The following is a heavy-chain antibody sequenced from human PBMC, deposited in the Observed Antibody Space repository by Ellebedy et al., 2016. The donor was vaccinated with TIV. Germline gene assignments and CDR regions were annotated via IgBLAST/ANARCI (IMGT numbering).Heavy chain of an antibody. Sequence: GGSLRLXCEASGFSFSDFWMAWVRQAPGKGLEWVASIRGDGSVKYFLDSAMGRFTISRDNARTSLFLQMDSLRAEDTAVYYCATHYRGYWGQGTLVTVSS. CDR1: GFSFSDFW. J-gene: IGHJ4*02. D-gene: IGHD3-16*02. V-gene: IGHV3-7*01. CDR2: IRGDGSVK. CDR3: ATHYRGY.